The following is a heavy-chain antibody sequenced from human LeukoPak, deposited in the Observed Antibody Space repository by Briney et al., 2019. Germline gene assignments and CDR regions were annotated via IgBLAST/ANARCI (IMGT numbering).Heavy chain of an antibody. CDR3: ANQDSTEYSYYFDF. CDR2: IDIDGSST. V-gene: IGHV3-74*01. CDR1: GFTFSSYW. D-gene: IGHD2/OR15-2a*01. J-gene: IGHJ4*02. Sequence: GGSLRLSCAASGFTFSSYWMHWVRQAPGEGLVWVSRIDIDGSSTSYADSVKGRFTISRDNSKNTLYLQMNSLRAEDTAVYYCANQDSTEYSYYFDFWGQGTLVTVSS.